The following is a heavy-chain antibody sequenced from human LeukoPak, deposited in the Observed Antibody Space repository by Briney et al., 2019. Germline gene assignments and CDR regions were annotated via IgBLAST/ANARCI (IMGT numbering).Heavy chain of an antibody. V-gene: IGHV4-34*01. D-gene: IGHD6-13*01. Sequence: SETLSLTCAVYGGSFSGYYWSRIRQPPGKGLEWIGEINHSGSTNYNPSLKSRVTISVDTSKNQFSLKLSSVTAADTAVYYCARGRSSSWYGGVYFDYWGQGTLVTVSS. CDR2: INHSGST. J-gene: IGHJ4*02. CDR1: GGSFSGYY. CDR3: ARGRSSSWYGGVYFDY.